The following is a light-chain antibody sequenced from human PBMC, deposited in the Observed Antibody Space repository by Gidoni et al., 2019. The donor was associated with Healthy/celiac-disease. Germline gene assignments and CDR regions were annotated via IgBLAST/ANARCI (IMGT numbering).Light chain of an antibody. CDR1: SRDVGGYHY. Sequence: QAALTQPASVSGSPGQSITISCTGTSRDVGGYHYVSWYQQHPGKAPKLMIYDVSNRPSGVSNLFSGSKSGNTASLTISGLQAEDEADYYCSSYTSSSTLVVFGGGTKLTVL. CDR3: SSYTSSSTLVV. CDR2: DVS. J-gene: IGLJ2*01. V-gene: IGLV2-14*01.